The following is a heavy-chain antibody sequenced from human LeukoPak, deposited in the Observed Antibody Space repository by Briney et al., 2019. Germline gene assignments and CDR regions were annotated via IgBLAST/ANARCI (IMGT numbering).Heavy chain of an antibody. Sequence: SETLSLTCTVSGGSISSYYWSWIRQSPGKGLEWIGYIYYSGITYYNPSLTSRVTISVDTSKNQFSLRLTSVTAADTAVYYCARDHPYYDILTGYYIDAFDIWGQGTMVTVSS. V-gene: IGHV4-59*12. CDR1: GGSISSYY. CDR3: ARDHPYYDILTGYYIDAFDI. CDR2: IYYSGIT. J-gene: IGHJ3*02. D-gene: IGHD3-9*01.